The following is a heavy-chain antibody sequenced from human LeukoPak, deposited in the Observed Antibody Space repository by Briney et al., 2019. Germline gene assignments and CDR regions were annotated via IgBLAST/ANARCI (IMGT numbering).Heavy chain of an antibody. J-gene: IGHJ4*02. D-gene: IGHD6-19*01. CDR2: INQDGSEK. CDR3: ARDHTVAGIVFDS. V-gene: IGHV3-7*01. CDR1: GFTFNSFW. Sequence: GGSLTLSCAASGFTFNSFWRNWLRQAPGKGLEGVANINQDGSEKVYVDSVKGRFTISRDNAENSVYLQMNSLGAEDTAVYYCARDHTVAGIVFDSWGQGALVTVSS.